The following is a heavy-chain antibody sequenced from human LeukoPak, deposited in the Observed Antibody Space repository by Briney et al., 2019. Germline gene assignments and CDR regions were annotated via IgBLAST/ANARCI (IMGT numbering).Heavy chain of an antibody. J-gene: IGHJ4*02. CDR1: GFTFSSYA. V-gene: IGHV3-23*01. Sequence: GGSLRLSCAASGFTFSSYAMTWVRQAPGKGLEWVSSISGSGGSTYYADSVKGRFTISRDNSKNTLYLQMNSLRAEDTAVYYCAKALEVTAIFDYWGQGTLVTVSS. D-gene: IGHD2-21*02. CDR3: AKALEVTAIFDY. CDR2: ISGSGGST.